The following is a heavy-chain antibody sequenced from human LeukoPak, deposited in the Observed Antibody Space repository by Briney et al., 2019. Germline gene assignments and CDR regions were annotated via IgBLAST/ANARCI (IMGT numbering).Heavy chain of an antibody. Sequence: PSETLSLTCSFPGGSISYHYWSWIRQTPGKGLEWIGYIYYSGGTNYNPSLESRVTISVDTSKNQFSLKLSSVTAADTAVYYCASCSVAAADSHYFDSWGQGTLVTVSS. CDR1: GGSISYHY. D-gene: IGHD6-25*01. CDR3: ASCSVAAADSHYFDS. J-gene: IGHJ4*02. CDR2: IYYSGGT. V-gene: IGHV4-59*08.